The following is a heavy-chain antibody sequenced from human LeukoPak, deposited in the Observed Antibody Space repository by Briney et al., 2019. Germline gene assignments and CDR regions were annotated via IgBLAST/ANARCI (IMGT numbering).Heavy chain of an antibody. J-gene: IGHJ4*02. D-gene: IGHD7-27*01. CDR2: IYYSGGT. CDR1: GFTFSSYS. V-gene: IGHV4-30-4*08. Sequence: LRLSCAASGFTFSSYSMNWVRQPPGKGLEWVGYIYYSGGTYYNPSLKGRATVSVDTSKNQFSLKLSSVTAADTAVYYCARDARNWGSNFWGQGTLVAVSS. CDR3: ARDARNWGSNF.